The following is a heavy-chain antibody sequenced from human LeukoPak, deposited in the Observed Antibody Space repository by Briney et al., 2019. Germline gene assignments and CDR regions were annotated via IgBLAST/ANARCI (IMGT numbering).Heavy chain of an antibody. Sequence: PGGSLRLSCAASGFTYSSYSMNWVRQAPGKGVEWVSSISSSSSYIYYGDSVKSRFTISRDNAKNSLYLQMNSLRAEDTAVYYCARSDSSGYYRSRDAFDIWGQGTMVTVSS. CDR1: GFTYSSYS. CDR2: ISSSSSYI. V-gene: IGHV3-21*01. CDR3: ARSDSSGYYRSRDAFDI. J-gene: IGHJ3*02. D-gene: IGHD3-22*01.